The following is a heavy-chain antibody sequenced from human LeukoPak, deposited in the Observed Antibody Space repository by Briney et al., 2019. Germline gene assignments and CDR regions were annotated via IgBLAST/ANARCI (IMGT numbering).Heavy chain of an antibody. CDR2: ISNSGDAT. V-gene: IGHV3-23*01. CDR3: AKSGPYYFQY. Sequence: GGSLRLSCAASGFTFSDYGMSWVRQAPGQGLEWVSTISNSGDATYYADSVRGRFSISRDNSKKTLFLQMSSLRAGDAAIYYCAKSGPYYFQYWGQGTLVTVSS. J-gene: IGHJ4*02. CDR1: GFTFSDYG.